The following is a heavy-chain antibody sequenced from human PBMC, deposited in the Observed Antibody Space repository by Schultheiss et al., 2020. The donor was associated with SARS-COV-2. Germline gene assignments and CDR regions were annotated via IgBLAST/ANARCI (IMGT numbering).Heavy chain of an antibody. Sequence: ASVKVSCRASGYTFTGYYMHWVRQAPGQGLEWVGRINANSGGTDYGQKFQGRVTMTRDTSISTAYMELSRLRSDDTAVYYCARYYDSSGEVWGQGTTVTVSS. D-gene: IGHD3-22*01. CDR3: ARYYDSSGEV. CDR2: INANSGGT. J-gene: IGHJ6*02. V-gene: IGHV1-2*06. CDR1: GYTFTGYY.